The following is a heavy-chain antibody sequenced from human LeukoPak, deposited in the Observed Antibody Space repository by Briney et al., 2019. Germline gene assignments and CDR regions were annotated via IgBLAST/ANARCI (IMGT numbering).Heavy chain of an antibody. CDR1: GFTFNSYA. D-gene: IGHD2-21*02. V-gene: IGHV3-23*01. Sequence: GGSLRLSCAASGFTFNSYAMHWVRQAPGKGLEWVSAITGSGGSSYYADSVRGRFTISRDNSKNRLYLQMTSLRAEDTAVYYCAKEGDPNYYYYYGLDVWGQGTTVTVSS. J-gene: IGHJ6*02. CDR2: ITGSGGSS. CDR3: AKEGDPNYYYYYGLDV.